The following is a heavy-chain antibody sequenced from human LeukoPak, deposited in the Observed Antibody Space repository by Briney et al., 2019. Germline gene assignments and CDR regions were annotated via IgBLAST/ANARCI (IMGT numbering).Heavy chain of an antibody. CDR3: ARGPYDFWSGYYN. J-gene: IGHJ4*02. D-gene: IGHD3-3*01. CDR2: IYTSGST. Sequence: SETLSLTCTVSGGSISSGSYYWSWIRQPAGKGLEWIGRIYTSGSTNYNPSLKSRVTISVDTSKNQFSLKLSSVTAADTAVYYCARGPYDFWSGYYNWGQGTLVTVSS. CDR1: GGSISSGSYY. V-gene: IGHV4-61*02.